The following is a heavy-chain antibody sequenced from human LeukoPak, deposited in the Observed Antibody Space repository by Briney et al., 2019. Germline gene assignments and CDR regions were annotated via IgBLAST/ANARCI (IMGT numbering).Heavy chain of an antibody. J-gene: IGHJ6*02. CDR1: GFTFSSYA. CDR2: ISYDGSNK. CDR3: ARDDSSGSYYYYYGMDV. V-gene: IGHV3-30-3*01. D-gene: IGHD3-22*01. Sequence: PGGSLRLSCAASGFTFSSYAMHWVRQAPGKGLEWGAVISYDGSNKYYADSVKGRFTISRDNSKNTLYLQMNSLRAEDTAVYYCARDDSSGSYYYYYGMDVWGQGTTVTVSS.